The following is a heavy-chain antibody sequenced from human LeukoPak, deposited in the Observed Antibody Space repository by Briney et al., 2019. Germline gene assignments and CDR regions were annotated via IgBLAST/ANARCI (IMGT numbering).Heavy chain of an antibody. Sequence: ASVKVSCKASGYTFTSYYMHWVRQAPGQGLEWMGIINPSGGSTSYAQKFQGRVTMTRDMSTSTVYMELSSLRSEDTAVYYCATPGPKRGYYFDYWGQGTLVTVSS. J-gene: IGHJ4*02. CDR2: INPSGGST. D-gene: IGHD7-27*01. CDR1: GYTFTSYY. CDR3: ATPGPKRGYYFDY. V-gene: IGHV1-46*01.